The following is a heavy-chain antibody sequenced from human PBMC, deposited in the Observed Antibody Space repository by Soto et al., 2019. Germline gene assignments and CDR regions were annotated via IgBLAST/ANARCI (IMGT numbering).Heavy chain of an antibody. Sequence: QVQLVESGGGGVQPGGSLRLSCAASGFTFSTYGMNWVRQAPGTGLEWVAVIWYDGRKQSYADSVRGRLTISRDNCKKTMCLQMASVRVEDTAVYYCARDRLSGSAPSVYYYYGLDVWGQGTTVTVSS. J-gene: IGHJ6*02. CDR3: ARDRLSGSAPSVYYYYGLDV. D-gene: IGHD1-26*01. CDR2: IWYDGRKQ. CDR1: GFTFSTYG. V-gene: IGHV3-33*01.